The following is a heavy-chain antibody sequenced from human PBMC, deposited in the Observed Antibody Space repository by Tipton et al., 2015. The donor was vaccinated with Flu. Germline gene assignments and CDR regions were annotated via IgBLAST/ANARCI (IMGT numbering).Heavy chain of an antibody. D-gene: IGHD2-15*01. CDR1: GFTFSSYA. CDR2: ISYDESDE. V-gene: IGHV3-30*10. Sequence: SLRLSCAASGFTFSSYAMHWVRQAPGKGLEWVAVISYDESDEYYTDSVKGRFTISRDSSKNTLYLQMNSLRAEDTAVYYCARAVWRVVVAAATDYWGQGALVTVSS. CDR3: ARAVWRVVVAAATDY. J-gene: IGHJ4*02.